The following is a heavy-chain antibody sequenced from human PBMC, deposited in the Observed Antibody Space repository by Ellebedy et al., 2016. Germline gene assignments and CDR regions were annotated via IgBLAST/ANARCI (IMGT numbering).Heavy chain of an antibody. V-gene: IGHV3-53*01. CDR1: GVTVSSNY. Sequence: GESLKIPCAASGVTVSSNYMSWVRQAPGKGLEWVSLIYSGRSTYYADSVKGRFTVSRDNSKNTLYLQMNSLRAEDTAVYYCASRPGIEADPLDYWGQGTLVTVSS. CDR2: IYSGRST. CDR3: ASRPGIEADPLDY. D-gene: IGHD6-13*01. J-gene: IGHJ4*02.